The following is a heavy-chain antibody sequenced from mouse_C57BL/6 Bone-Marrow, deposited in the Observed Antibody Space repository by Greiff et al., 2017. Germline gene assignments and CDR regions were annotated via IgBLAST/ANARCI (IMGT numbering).Heavy chain of an antibody. CDR2: IYPGSGST. V-gene: IGHV1-54*01. CDR3: ARDYDLYFDY. J-gene: IGHJ2*01. CDR1: GYAFTNYL. D-gene: IGHD2-4*01. Sequence: VQLQQSGAELVRPGTSVKVSCKASGYAFTNYLIEWVKQRPGQGLEWIGDIYPGSGSTNYNEKFKSKATLTVDTSSSTADMQLSSLTSEDSAVYYCARDYDLYFDYWGQGTTLTVSS.